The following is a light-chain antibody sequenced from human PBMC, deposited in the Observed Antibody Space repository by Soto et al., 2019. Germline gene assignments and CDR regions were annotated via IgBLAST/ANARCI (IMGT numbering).Light chain of an antibody. CDR3: QQRSDWLMYT. CDR1: QSVSSY. Sequence: EIVLTQSPATLSLSPGARATLSCRASQSVSSYLAWYQQKPGQAPRLLIYDASNRATGIPARFSGSGSGTDFALTISSLEPEDFAVYYCQQRSDWLMYTFGQGTKLEIK. CDR2: DAS. J-gene: IGKJ2*01. V-gene: IGKV3-11*01.